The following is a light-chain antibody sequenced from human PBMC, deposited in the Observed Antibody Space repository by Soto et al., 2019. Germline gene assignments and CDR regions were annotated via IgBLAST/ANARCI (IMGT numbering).Light chain of an antibody. Sequence: EIVLTQSPGTLSLSPGEIATLSCRASQSVSSSYLAWYQQKFGQAPRILIYGASSRATGIPDRFSGSGSGTDFTLTISRLEPEDVAVYYCQQYGSSPWTLGQGTKVDIK. J-gene: IGKJ1*01. CDR3: QQYGSSPWT. V-gene: IGKV3-20*01. CDR2: GAS. CDR1: QSVSSSY.